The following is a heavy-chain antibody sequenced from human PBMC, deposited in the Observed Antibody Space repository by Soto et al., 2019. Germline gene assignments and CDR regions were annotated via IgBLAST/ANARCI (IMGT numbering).Heavy chain of an antibody. D-gene: IGHD2-15*01. CDR3: ARRCSGGSCLDY. Sequence: QVQLQESGPGLVKPSQTLSLTCTVSGGSISSGGYSWSWIRQHPGKGLEWIGYISYNGNTYYNPSLESRATMSADTSKNQFSRKLSSVTVADTAVYYCARRCSGGSCLDYWGQGTLVTVSS. CDR2: ISYNGNT. J-gene: IGHJ4*02. V-gene: IGHV4-31*03. CDR1: GGSISSGGYS.